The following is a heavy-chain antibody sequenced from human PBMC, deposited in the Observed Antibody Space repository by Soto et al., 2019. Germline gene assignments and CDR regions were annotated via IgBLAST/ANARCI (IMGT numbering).Heavy chain of an antibody. CDR1: GFTFSSYG. J-gene: IGHJ4*02. Sequence: GGSLRLSCAASGFTFSSYGMHWVRQAPGKGLEWVAVISYDGSNKYYADSVKGRFTISRDNSKNTLYLQMNSLRAEDTAVYYCAKDEGYGDYGGWGQGTLVTVSS. V-gene: IGHV3-30*18. CDR2: ISYDGSNK. CDR3: AKDEGYGDYGG. D-gene: IGHD4-17*01.